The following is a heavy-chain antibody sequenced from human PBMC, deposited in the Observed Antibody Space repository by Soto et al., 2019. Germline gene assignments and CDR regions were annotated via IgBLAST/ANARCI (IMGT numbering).Heavy chain of an antibody. J-gene: IGHJ1*01. CDR3: ARGGYYDFWSGYPGAEYFQH. D-gene: IGHD3-3*01. Sequence: ASVKVSCKASGYTFTSYGISWVRQAPGQGLEWMGWISAYNGNTNYAQKLQGRVTMTTDTSTSTAYMELRSLRSDDTAVYYCARGGYYDFWSGYPGAEYFQHWPGHPGHRLL. CDR1: GYTFTSYG. V-gene: IGHV1-18*01. CDR2: ISAYNGNT.